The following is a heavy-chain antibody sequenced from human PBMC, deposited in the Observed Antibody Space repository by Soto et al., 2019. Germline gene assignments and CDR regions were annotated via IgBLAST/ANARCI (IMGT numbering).Heavy chain of an antibody. D-gene: IGHD2-2*01. J-gene: IGHJ6*02. CDR3: ARVVVPDRYGMEF. CDR2: IIPIFGTA. Sequence: GASVQVSCKASGGPFSSYAIRWVRQAPGQGLEWMGGIIPIFGTANYAQKFQGRVTITADESTSTASLWLRNRISADTAVYYCARVVVPDRYGMEFWGQGTTVTVSS. CDR1: GGPFSSYA. V-gene: IGHV1-69*13.